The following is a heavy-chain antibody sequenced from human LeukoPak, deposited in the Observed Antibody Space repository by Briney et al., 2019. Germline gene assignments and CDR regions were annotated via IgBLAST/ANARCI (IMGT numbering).Heavy chain of an antibody. CDR1: GHTFNLYA. J-gene: IGHJ4*02. CDR3: AKDLWFGELLLTLDY. D-gene: IGHD3-10*01. CDR2: NSGSGGST. Sequence: GVPQRLLCGVWGHTFNLYAMRGARRAPGKGREGVSANSGSGGSTYYAESVKGRFTISRDNSKNTLYLQMNSLRAEDTAVYYCAKDLWFGELLLTLDYWGQGTLVTVSS. V-gene: IGHV3-23*01.